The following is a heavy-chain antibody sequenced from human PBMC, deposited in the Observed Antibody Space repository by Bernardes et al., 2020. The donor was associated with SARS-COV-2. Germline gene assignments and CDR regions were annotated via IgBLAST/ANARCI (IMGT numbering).Heavy chain of an antibody. CDR2: INNEGSNT. V-gene: IGHV3-74*01. J-gene: IGHJ4*02. CDR3: VRDKYSGYLFDS. Sequence: GGSLRLSCAASGFSFSSYWMHWVRQIPGKGLEWVSRINNEGSNTRYVDAVKGRFTISRDNAEKKLYLHMNSLRVEDTAMYYCVRDKYSGYLFDSWGQGTLVTVSS. CDR1: GFSFSSYW. D-gene: IGHD5-12*01.